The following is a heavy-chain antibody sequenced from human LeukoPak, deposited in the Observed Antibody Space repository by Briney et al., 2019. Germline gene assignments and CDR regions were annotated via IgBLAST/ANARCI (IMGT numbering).Heavy chain of an antibody. J-gene: IGHJ3*02. CDR3: LRHLCCLSAACPYDGCNI. CDR2: IYSSGST. Sequence: ASETLSLTCTVSGVSISSSSYYWGWIRQPPGKGLEWIGSIYSSGSTSYNPSLKSRVTMSVDTSKNQFSLKLTSVTAADTAVCYCLRHLCCLSAACPYDGCNIWRQGTVVTVSS. V-gene: IGHV4-39*01. D-gene: IGHD3-10*02. CDR1: GVSISSSSYY.